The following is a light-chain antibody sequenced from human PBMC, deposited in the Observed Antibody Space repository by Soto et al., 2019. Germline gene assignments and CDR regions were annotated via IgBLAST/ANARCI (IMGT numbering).Light chain of an antibody. V-gene: IGLV2-14*01. CDR2: EVS. CDR3: SSYTISSTLVV. J-gene: IGLJ2*01. Sequence: QSALTQPASVSGSPGQSITISCTGTSCDVGGYNYVSWYQQHPGKAPKIMIYEVSHRPSGVSDRFSGSKSGNTASLTISGLQAEDEADYYCSSYTISSTLVVFGGGTKLTVL. CDR1: SCDVGGYNY.